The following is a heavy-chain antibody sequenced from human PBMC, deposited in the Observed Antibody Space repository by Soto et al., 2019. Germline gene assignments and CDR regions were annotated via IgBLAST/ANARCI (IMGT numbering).Heavy chain of an antibody. CDR2: MNPNTGGA. Sequence: QVNLVQSGAEVKKPGASVKVSCKASGYNFNGYYIHWVRQAPVQVLEWMGWMNPNTGGANYAQKFQGKVIMTTDTSISTAYLELRSLTSDDTAVYYCAKVISTIGSKQWLAQTKHQALDYWGQGTLVTVSS. D-gene: IGHD6-19*01. V-gene: IGHV1-2*02. CDR3: AKVISTIGSKQWLAQTKHQALDY. J-gene: IGHJ4*02. CDR1: GYNFNGYY.